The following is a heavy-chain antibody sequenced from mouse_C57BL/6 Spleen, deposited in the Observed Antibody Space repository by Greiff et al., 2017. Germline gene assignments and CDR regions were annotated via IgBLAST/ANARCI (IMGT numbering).Heavy chain of an antibody. V-gene: IGHV1-82*01. J-gene: IGHJ4*01. D-gene: IGHD2-1*01. CDR1: GYAFSSSW. CDR2: IYPGDGDT. Sequence: QVQLKQSGPELVKPGASVKISCKASGYAFSSSWMNWVKQRPGKGLEWIGRIYPGDGDTNYNGKFKGKATLTADKSSSTAYMQLSSLTSEDSAVYFCARESFLQGAMDYWGQGTSVTVSS. CDR3: ARESFLQGAMDY.